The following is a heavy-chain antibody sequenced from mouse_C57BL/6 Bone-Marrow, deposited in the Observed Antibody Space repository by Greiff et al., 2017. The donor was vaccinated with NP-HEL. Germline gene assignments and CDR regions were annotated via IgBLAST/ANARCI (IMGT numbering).Heavy chain of an antibody. Sequence: EADGGLVQPKGSLKLSCAASGFSFNTYAMNWVRQAPGKGLEWVARIRSKSNNYATYYADSVKDRFTISRDDSESMLYLQMNNLKTEDTAMYYCVRQGGLLRAWFAYWGQGTLVTVSA. CDR3: VRQGGLLRAWFAY. CDR2: IRSKSNNYAT. D-gene: IGHD1-1*01. V-gene: IGHV10-1*01. J-gene: IGHJ3*01. CDR1: GFSFNTYA.